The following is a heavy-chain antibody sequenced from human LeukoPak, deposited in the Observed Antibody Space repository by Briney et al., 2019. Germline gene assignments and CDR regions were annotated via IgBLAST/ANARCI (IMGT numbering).Heavy chain of an antibody. CDR3: ARWWITGRGY. Sequence: GGSLRLSCAASGFTFSSYSMNWVRQAPGKGLEWVSYISSSSSTIYYADSVKGRFTISRDNAKNSLYLQMNGLRAEDTAVYYCARWWITGRGYWGQGTLVTVSS. J-gene: IGHJ4*02. CDR1: GFTFSSYS. D-gene: IGHD2-15*01. V-gene: IGHV3-48*04. CDR2: ISSSSSTI.